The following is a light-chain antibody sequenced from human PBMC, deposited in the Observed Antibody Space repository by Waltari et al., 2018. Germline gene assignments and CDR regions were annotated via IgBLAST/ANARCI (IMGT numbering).Light chain of an antibody. J-gene: IGLJ1*01. CDR2: EVN. Sequence: QSALPQPASVSGSPGQSITISCTGTSSDVGSYDLISWYQQHPGTAPKVMIYEVNKRPSGVSIRFTGSKSGNTASLIISGLQAEDEADYYCCSYVGSSTYVFGTGTKVTVL. CDR1: SSDVGSYDL. V-gene: IGLV2-23*02. CDR3: CSYVGSSTYV.